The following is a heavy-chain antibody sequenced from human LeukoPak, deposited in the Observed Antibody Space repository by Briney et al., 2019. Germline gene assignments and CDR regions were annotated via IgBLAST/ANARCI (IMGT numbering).Heavy chain of an antibody. CDR2: IIPIFGTA. Sequence: ASVKVSCKASGGTFSSYAISWVRQAPGQGLEWMGGIIPIFGTANYAQKFQGRVTITADESTSTAYMELSSLRSEDTAVYYCARPRRYYGSGSYYNGWKGFDPWGQGTLVTVSS. CDR1: GGTFSSYA. CDR3: ARPRRYYGSGSYYNGWKGFDP. J-gene: IGHJ5*02. V-gene: IGHV1-69*13. D-gene: IGHD3-10*01.